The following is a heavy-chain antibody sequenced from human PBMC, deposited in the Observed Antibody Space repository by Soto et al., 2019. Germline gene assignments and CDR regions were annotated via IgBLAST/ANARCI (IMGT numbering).Heavy chain of an antibody. D-gene: IGHD2-15*01. V-gene: IGHV3-30*18. J-gene: IGHJ4*02. CDR1: GFTFSNFG. Sequence: QVQLVESGGGVVQPGRSLRLSCAASGFTFSNFGMHWVRQAPGKGLEWVAAISSDGSDKYYSDSVKGRFTISRDNSKNTLFLQMNSLRVEDTAAYYCAKGSDVARPDLDYWGQGTLVTVSS. CDR3: AKGSDVARPDLDY. CDR2: ISSDGSDK.